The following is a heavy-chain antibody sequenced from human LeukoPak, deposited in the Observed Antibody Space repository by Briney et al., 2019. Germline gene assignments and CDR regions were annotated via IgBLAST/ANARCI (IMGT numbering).Heavy chain of an antibody. D-gene: IGHD1-26*01. Sequence: GGSLRLSCAAPGFTFSSYAMHWVRQAPGKGLEWVAVISYDGSNKYYADSVKGRFTISRDNSKNTLYLQMNSLRAEDTAVYYCARGYSGSHQSAFDIWGQGTMVTVSS. CDR3: ARGYSGSHQSAFDI. J-gene: IGHJ3*02. CDR1: GFTFSSYA. V-gene: IGHV3-30-3*01. CDR2: ISYDGSNK.